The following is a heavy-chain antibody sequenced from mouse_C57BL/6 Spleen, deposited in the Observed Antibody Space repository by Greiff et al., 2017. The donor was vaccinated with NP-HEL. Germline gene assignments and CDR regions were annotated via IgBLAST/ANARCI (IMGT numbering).Heavy chain of an antibody. V-gene: IGHV5-6*01. CDR2: ISSGGSYT. Sequence: EVKVVESGGDLVKPGGSLKLSCAASGFTFSSYGMSWVRQTPDKRLEWVATISSGGSYTYYPDSVKGRFTISRDNAKNTLYLQMSSLKSEDTAMYYCARPSLLCSFDYWGQGTTLTVSS. CDR1: GFTFSSYG. CDR3: ARPSLLCSFDY. D-gene: IGHD2-10*01. J-gene: IGHJ2*01.